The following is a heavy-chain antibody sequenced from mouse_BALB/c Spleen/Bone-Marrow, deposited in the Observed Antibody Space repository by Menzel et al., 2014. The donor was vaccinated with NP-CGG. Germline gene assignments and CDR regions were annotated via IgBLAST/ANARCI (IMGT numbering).Heavy chain of an antibody. V-gene: IGHV1-7*01. CDR1: GYTFTTYW. Sequence: QVQLKESGAELAKPGASVKMSCKASGYTFTTYWMHWVKQRPRQGLEWIGYINPSTGYTEYIQKFKDKATLTADKSSSTAYMQLNSLTSEDSSVYYCVLITPVVSDYWGQGTTLTVSS. CDR2: INPSTGYT. J-gene: IGHJ2*01. CDR3: VLITPVVSDY. D-gene: IGHD1-1*01.